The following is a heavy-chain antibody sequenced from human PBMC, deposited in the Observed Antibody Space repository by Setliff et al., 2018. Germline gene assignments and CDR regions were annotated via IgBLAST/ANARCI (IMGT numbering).Heavy chain of an antibody. D-gene: IGHD3-10*01. J-gene: IGHJ6*02. CDR2: ISAYNDNK. CDR3: ARVVYYASGSSLSYGMDV. CDR1: GYSFTSYG. V-gene: IGHV1-18*01. Sequence: ASVKVSCKASGYSFTSYGISWVRQAPGQGLEWMGWISAYNDNKNYAQKFQGRVTMTTDTSTNKVFMELRSLRSDDTAMSYCARVVYYASGSSLSYGMDVWGQGTAVTVSS.